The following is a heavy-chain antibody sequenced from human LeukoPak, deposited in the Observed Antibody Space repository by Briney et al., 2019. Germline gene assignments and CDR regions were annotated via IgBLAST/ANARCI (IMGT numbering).Heavy chain of an antibody. CDR1: GDSISRGSHY. D-gene: IGHD5-18*01. CDR3: ARHAQSDSSYDY. CDR2: LSYYEST. V-gene: IGHV4-39*01. Sequence: SETLSLTCTVSGDSISRGSHYWGWLRQPPGKGLEWIGSLSYYESTYFNPSLKSRVTISVDRSKNHFSLNLTSVTAADTAVYYCARHAQSDSSYDYWGHGTLVTVSS. J-gene: IGHJ4*01.